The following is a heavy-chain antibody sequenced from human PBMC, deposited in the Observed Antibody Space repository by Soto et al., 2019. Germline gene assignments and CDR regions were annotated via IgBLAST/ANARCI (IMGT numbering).Heavy chain of an antibody. V-gene: IGHV1-69*08. Sequence: QVQLVQSGAEVRKPGSSVKVSCKAPGGTFSTYIISWVRQAPGQGLEWMVRIIPIPDITNYAQKFQGRVTVTADRSTSTAYMELISLKSEVTGVYYCAKDRITTLGDAFDLWGHGTMVTVSS. D-gene: IGHD3-3*01. CDR2: IIPIPDIT. CDR1: GGTFSTYI. CDR3: AKDRITTLGDAFDL. J-gene: IGHJ3*01.